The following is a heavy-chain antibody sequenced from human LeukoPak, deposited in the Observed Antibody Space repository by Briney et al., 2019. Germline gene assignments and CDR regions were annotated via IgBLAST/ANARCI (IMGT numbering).Heavy chain of an antibody. CDR2: IYYSGST. D-gene: IGHD5-12*01. V-gene: IGHV4-59*08. CDR1: GGSISSYY. Sequence: NPSETLSLTCTVSGGSISSYYWSWIRQPPGKGLEWIGYIYYSGSTNYNPSLKSRVTISVDTSKNQFSLKLSSVTAADTAVYYCARRSFLYGGYDDAFDIWGQGTMVTVPS. J-gene: IGHJ3*02. CDR3: ARRSFLYGGYDDAFDI.